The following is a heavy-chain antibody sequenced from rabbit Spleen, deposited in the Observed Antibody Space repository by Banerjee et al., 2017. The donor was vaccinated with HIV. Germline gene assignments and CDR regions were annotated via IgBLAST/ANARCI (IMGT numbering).Heavy chain of an antibody. CDR2: IYTGSGST. CDR1: GFTLSSYW. V-gene: IGHV1S40*01. D-gene: IGHD8-1*01. CDR3: ARDATGANYYTYFKL. J-gene: IGHJ4*01. Sequence: QSLEESGGDLVKPGASLTLTCTASGFTLSSYWMCWVRQAPGKGLEWIACIYTGSGSTYYASCAKGRFTISKTSSTTVTLQMTSLTAADTATYFCARDATGANYYTYFKLWGQGTLVTVS.